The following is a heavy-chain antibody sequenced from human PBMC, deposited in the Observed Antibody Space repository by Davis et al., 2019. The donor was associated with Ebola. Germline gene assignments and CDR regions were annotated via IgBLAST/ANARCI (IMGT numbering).Heavy chain of an antibody. D-gene: IGHD5-18*01. J-gene: IGHJ6*02. CDR3: ARERSYGYSGYYYGMDV. CDR2: IGTAGDT. CDR1: GFTFSSYD. Sequence: LSLTCAASGFTFSSYDMHWVRQSTGKGLEWVSAIGTAGDTYYPGSVKGRFTISRENAKNSLYLQMNSLRAGDTAVYYCARERSYGYSGYYYGMDVWGQGTTVTVSS. V-gene: IGHV3-13*01.